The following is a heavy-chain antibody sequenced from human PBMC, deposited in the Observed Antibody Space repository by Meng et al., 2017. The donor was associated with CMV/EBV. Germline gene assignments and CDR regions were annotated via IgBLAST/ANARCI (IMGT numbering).Heavy chain of an antibody. J-gene: IGHJ3*02. CDR2: IYYSGDT. CDR1: GGSISSYY. D-gene: IGHD5-12*01. V-gene: IGHV4-59*01. Sequence: SETLSLTCTVSGGSISSYYWSWIRQPPGKGLEWIGYIYYSGDTEYNPSLKSRVTMSLDTSKNQFSLKLNSMTAADTARYYCARGYSASSGKSDAFDIWGQGTMVTVSS. CDR3: ARGYSASSGKSDAFDI.